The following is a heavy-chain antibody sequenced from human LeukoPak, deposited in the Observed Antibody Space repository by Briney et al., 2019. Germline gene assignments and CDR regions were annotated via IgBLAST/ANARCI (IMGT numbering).Heavy chain of an antibody. Sequence: GGSLRLSCEASGFTFGSHAMYWVRQAPGKGLEWVAGIFGSGGSPHYADPAKGRFTISRDNSRNTVYLQINSLRAEDTAVYHCGKTTVGYSSGQKPAWPVDYWGQGTLVTVSS. V-gene: IGHV3-23*01. J-gene: IGHJ4*02. D-gene: IGHD5-18*01. CDR3: GKTTVGYSSGQKPAWPVDY. CDR1: GFTFGSHA. CDR2: IFGSGGSP.